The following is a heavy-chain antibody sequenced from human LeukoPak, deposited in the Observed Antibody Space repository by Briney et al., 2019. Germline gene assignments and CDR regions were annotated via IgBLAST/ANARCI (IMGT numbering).Heavy chain of an antibody. CDR1: GFTFDDYA. V-gene: IGHV3-9*01. J-gene: IGHJ4*02. CDR2: ISWNSGGI. CDR3: AKDWGSLGVFDY. Sequence: GGSLRLSCAASGFTFDDYAMHWVRQAPGKGLEWVSGISWNSGGIGYADSVKGRFTISRDNAKNSLYLQMNSLRAEDTALYYCAKDWGSLGVFDYWGQGTLVTVSS. D-gene: IGHD3-16*01.